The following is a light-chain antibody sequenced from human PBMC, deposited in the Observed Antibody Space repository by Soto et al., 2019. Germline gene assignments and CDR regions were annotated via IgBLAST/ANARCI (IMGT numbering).Light chain of an antibody. CDR1: QSVSSSY. CDR3: QQYGSSRCT. Sequence: EIVLTQSPGTLSLSPGERATLSCRASQSVSSSYLAWYQQNPGQAPRLLIYGASSRATGIPDRFSRSGSGTDFTLTISRLEPEDFAVYYCQQYGSSRCTFGQGTKVDI. V-gene: IGKV3-20*01. CDR2: GAS. J-gene: IGKJ1*01.